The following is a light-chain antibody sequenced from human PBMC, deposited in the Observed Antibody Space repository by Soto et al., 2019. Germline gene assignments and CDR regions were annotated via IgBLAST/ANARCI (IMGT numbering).Light chain of an antibody. CDR1: QGVSTN. CDR3: QQYHDWPPYT. Sequence: EIVMTQSPATLSVSPGERATLSCRASQGVSTNLAWHQQKPGQPPRLLIYGATTRATGVPARFSGSGSGTEFTLTISSQQSEDFAVYYCQQYHDWPPYTFGQGTKLEI. J-gene: IGKJ2*01. CDR2: GAT. V-gene: IGKV3-15*01.